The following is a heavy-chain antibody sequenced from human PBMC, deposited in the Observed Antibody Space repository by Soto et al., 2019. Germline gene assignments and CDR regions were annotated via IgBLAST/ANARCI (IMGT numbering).Heavy chain of an antibody. CDR2: ISAYNGNT. V-gene: IGHV1-18*01. Sequence: GASVKVSCKASGYTFTSYGISWARQAPGQGLEWMGWISAYNGNTNYAQKLQGRVTMTTDTSTSTAYMELRSLRSDDTAVYYCARESQFYGETLDYYYGMDVWGQGTTVTVYS. D-gene: IGHD4-17*01. CDR1: GYTFTSYG. J-gene: IGHJ6*02. CDR3: ARESQFYGETLDYYYGMDV.